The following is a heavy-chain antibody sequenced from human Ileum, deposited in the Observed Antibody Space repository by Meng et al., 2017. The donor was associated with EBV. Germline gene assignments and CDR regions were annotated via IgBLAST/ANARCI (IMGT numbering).Heavy chain of an antibody. J-gene: IGHJ4*02. CDR1: CGSLSGAY. Sequence: VQLHAMGGGRLEPSETRSVTCAVNCGSLSGAYCNWIRQPPGKGLEWIGEIIHGRSPSNNPSLKSRVTISIDTFKNQLSLMRSSVTAADTAVYYCARRTTGIDYWGQGTLVTVSS. CDR2: IIHGRSP. D-gene: IGHD1-7*01. CDR3: ARRTTGIDY. V-gene: IGHV4-34*12.